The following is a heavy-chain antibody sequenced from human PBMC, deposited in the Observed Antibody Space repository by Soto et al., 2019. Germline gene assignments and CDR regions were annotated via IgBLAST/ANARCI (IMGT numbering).Heavy chain of an antibody. Sequence: GESLKISCKGSGYSFTNYWIGWVRQMPGKGLEWMGIIYPGDSDTRYSPSFQGQVTFSVDKSISTSYLQWSSLYFSATAMYYCARREYSSSPIDYWGQGTLVTVS. V-gene: IGHV5-51*01. CDR3: ARREYSSSPIDY. CDR2: IYPGDSDT. J-gene: IGHJ4*02. CDR1: GYSFTNYW. D-gene: IGHD6-6*01.